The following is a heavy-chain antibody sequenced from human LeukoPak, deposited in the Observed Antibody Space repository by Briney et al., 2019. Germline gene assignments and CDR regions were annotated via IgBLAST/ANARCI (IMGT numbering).Heavy chain of an antibody. CDR3: ARDTYYFDSSGYYPFDY. CDR1: GESFSGYY. D-gene: IGHD3-22*01. J-gene: IGHJ4*02. Sequence: PSETLSLTCAVCGESFSGYYWSWIRQPPGKGLEWIGEINHSGSTNYNPSLKSRVTISVDTSKNQFSLKLSSVTAADTAVYYCARDTYYFDSSGYYPFDYWGQGTLVTVSS. V-gene: IGHV4-34*01. CDR2: INHSGST.